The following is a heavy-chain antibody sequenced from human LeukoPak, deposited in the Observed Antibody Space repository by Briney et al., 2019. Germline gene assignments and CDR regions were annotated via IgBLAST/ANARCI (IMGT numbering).Heavy chain of an antibody. V-gene: IGHV4-34*01. CDR3: ARVQIVVVVAATLRREYYFDY. Sequence: SETLSLTCAVYGGSFRDYYWSWIRQPPGKGLEWIGEINHSGSTNYNPSLKSRVTISVDTSKNQFSLKLSSVTAADTAVYYCARVQIVVVVAATLRREYYFDYWGQGTLVTVSS. CDR1: GGSFRDYY. CDR2: INHSGST. D-gene: IGHD2-15*01. J-gene: IGHJ4*02.